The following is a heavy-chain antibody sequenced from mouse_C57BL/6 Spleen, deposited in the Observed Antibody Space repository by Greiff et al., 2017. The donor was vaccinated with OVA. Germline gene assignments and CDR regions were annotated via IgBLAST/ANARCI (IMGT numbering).Heavy chain of an antibody. Sequence: EVKVVESGGGLVKPGGSLKLSCAASGFTFSSYALSWVRQTPEKRLEWVATISDGGSYTYYPDNVQGRFTISRDNAKNNLYLQRSHLKSEDTAMYYCARDRSPYAMDYWGQGTSVTVSS. CDR1: GFTFSSYA. CDR3: ARDRSPYAMDY. CDR2: ISDGGSYT. J-gene: IGHJ4*01. D-gene: IGHD1-1*01. V-gene: IGHV5-4*01.